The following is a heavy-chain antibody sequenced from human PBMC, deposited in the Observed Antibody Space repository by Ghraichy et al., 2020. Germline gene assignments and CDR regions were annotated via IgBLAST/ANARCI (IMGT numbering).Heavy chain of an antibody. V-gene: IGHV4-34*01. J-gene: IGHJ4*02. Sequence: SETLSLTCAVYGGSFSGYYWSWIRQPPGKGLEWIGEINHSGSTNYNPSLKSRVTISVDTSKNQFSLKLSSVTAADTAVYYCARRTNSSGWYFGYFDYWGQGTLVTVSS. CDR3: ARRTNSSGWYFGYFDY. CDR1: GGSFSGYY. CDR2: INHSGST. D-gene: IGHD6-19*01.